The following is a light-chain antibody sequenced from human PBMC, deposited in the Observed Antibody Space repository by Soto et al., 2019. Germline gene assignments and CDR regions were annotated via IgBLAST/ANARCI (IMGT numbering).Light chain of an antibody. CDR2: GAS. CDR1: QSVSSN. V-gene: IGKV3-15*01. J-gene: IGKJ5*01. CDR3: QQYNIWPPIT. Sequence: EIVLTQSPATLSVSPGERATLSCRSSQSVSSNLAWYQQKPGQAPRLLIYGASTRATGIPARFSGSGSGTGFTLTISSLQSEDFAVYYCQQYNIWPPITFGQGTRLEIK.